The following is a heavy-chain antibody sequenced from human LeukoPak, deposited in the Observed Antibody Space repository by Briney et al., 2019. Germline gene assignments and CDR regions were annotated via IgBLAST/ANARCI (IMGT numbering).Heavy chain of an antibody. CDR2: IYSGGST. CDR1: GFTVSSNY. CDR3: ASGYCSSTSCCTDAFDI. Sequence: PGGSLRLSCAASGFTVSSNYMSWVRQAPGKGLEGVSVIYSGGSTYYTDSVKGRFTISRDNSKNTLYLQMNSLRAEDTAVYYCASGYCSSTSCCTDAFDIWGQGTMVTVSS. V-gene: IGHV3-66*02. J-gene: IGHJ3*02. D-gene: IGHD2-2*02.